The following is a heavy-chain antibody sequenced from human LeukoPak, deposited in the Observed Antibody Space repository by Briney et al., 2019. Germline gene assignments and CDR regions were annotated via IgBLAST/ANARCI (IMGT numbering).Heavy chain of an antibody. CDR1: GYILTNYY. D-gene: IGHD2-21*02. CDR3: ARGWNCGGDCYFYYYVMDV. CDR2: INPSDGGT. V-gene: IGHV1-46*01. J-gene: IGHJ6*02. Sequence: EASVTVSCKASGYILTNYYMHWVRQAPGQGLEWMGIINPSDGGTSYAQNFQDRVTMTRDTSTSTVYMELSSLRPDDTAVYYCARGWNCGGDCYFYYYVMDVWGQGTTVTVSS.